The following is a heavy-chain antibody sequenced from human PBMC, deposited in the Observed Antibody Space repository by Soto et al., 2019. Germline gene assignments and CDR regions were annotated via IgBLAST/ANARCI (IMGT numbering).Heavy chain of an antibody. CDR3: ATGVIWIGYFTADS. Sequence: QVLLVQSGAEVKKPGSSVKISCKASGGSFGNSAINWVRQTPGQGLEWLGGFIPVYRTLNYAQKFQGRVTITADESKGTAYMTLSSLASNDTAVYYCATGVIWIGYFTADSWCQGTRVTVSS. CDR2: FIPVYRTL. J-gene: IGHJ4*02. CDR1: GGSFGNSA. V-gene: IGHV1-69*01. D-gene: IGHD3-3*01.